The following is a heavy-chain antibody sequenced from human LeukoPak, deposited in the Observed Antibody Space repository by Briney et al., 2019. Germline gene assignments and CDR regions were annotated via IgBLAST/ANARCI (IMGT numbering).Heavy chain of an antibody. D-gene: IGHD3-10*01. CDR3: ARDLVRGAYDY. CDR1: GGSISSYY. Sequence: SETLSLTCTVSGGSISSYYWSWIRQPPGKGLEWIGHIYYSGSTNYNPSLKSRVTISLDTSKSQFSLKLSSVTAADTAVYYCARDLVRGAYDYWGQGTLVTVSS. CDR2: IYYSGST. V-gene: IGHV4-59*01. J-gene: IGHJ4*02.